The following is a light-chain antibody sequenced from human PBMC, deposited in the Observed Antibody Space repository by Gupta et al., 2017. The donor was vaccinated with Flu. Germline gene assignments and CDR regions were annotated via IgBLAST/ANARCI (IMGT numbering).Light chain of an antibody. CDR1: SNIGSNV. V-gene: IGLV1-44*01. J-gene: IGLJ3*02. Sequence: SNIGSNVGSWYQQLPGTAPRLHIYNDKQRHSGVPDRVSGSKAGTAASLAIGGRQSEDEADYYCAAGDDSVTARSADGSLTGLWVFGGGTKLSVL. CDR3: AAGDDSVTARSADGSLTGLWV. CDR2: NDK.